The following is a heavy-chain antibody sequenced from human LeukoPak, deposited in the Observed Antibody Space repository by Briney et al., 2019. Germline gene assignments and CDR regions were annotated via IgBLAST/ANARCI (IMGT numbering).Heavy chain of an antibody. Sequence: GGSLRLSCAASGFTFSSYAMSWVRQAPGKGLEWVSAISGSGGSTYYADSVKGRFTISRDKSKNTLYLQMNSLRAEDTAVYYCAKGHDYGDYSFDYWGQGSLVTVSS. V-gene: IGHV3-23*01. CDR1: GFTFSSYA. CDR3: AKGHDYGDYSFDY. CDR2: ISGSGGST. J-gene: IGHJ4*02. D-gene: IGHD4-17*01.